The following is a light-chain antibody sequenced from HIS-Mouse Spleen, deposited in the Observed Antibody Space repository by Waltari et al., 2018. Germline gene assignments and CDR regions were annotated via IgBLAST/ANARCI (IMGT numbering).Light chain of an antibody. Sequence: QSALTQPASVSGSPGLSITIPCTGTSSDGGGSNYVSWYQQHPGKAPKLMIYDVSNRPSGVSNRFSGSKSGNTASLTISGLQAEDEADYYCSSYTSSSTLRVFGGGTKLTVL. V-gene: IGLV2-14*03. CDR2: DVS. CDR1: SSDGGGSNY. J-gene: IGLJ3*02. CDR3: SSYTSSSTLRV.